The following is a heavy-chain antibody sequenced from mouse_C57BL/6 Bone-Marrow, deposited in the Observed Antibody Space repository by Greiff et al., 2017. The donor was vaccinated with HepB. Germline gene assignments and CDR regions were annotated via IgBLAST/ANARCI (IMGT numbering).Heavy chain of an antibody. Sequence: EVMLVESGGGLVKPGGSLKLSCAASGFTFSDYGMHWVRQAPEKGLEWVAYISSGSSTIYYADTVKGRFTISRDNAKNTLFLQMTSLRSEDTAMYYCAKPYDYDVWFAFWGQGTLVTVSA. D-gene: IGHD2-4*01. V-gene: IGHV5-17*01. CDR2: ISSGSSTI. CDR1: GFTFSDYG. CDR3: AKPYDYDVWFAF. J-gene: IGHJ3*01.